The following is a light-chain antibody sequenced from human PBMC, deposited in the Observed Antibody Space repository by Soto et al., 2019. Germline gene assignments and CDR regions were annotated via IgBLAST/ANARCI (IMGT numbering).Light chain of an antibody. J-gene: IGKJ1*01. V-gene: IGKV1-39*01. Sequence: DIQMTQSPSPVSASVGDRVTITCRASQTISTYLNWYQQKPGKAPKLLIYGASSLQSGVPSRFSGSGSGTDFTLTISSLQPEDFGTYYCQQSFSTPRTFGQGTKVEIK. CDR3: QQSFSTPRT. CDR1: QTISTY. CDR2: GAS.